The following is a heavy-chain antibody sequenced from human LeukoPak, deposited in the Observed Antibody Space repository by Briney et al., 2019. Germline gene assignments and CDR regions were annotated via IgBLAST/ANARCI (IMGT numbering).Heavy chain of an antibody. CDR3: ARDQGWFGGTYYFDY. CDR1: GYTFTSHG. V-gene: IGHV1-18*01. Sequence: ASVKVSCKASGYTFTSHGISWVRQAPGQGLEWMGWISAYNGNTNYAQKLQGRVTMTTDTSTSTAYMELRSLRSDDTAVYYCARDQGWFGGTYYFDYWGQGTLVTVSS. D-gene: IGHD3-10*01. J-gene: IGHJ4*02. CDR2: ISAYNGNT.